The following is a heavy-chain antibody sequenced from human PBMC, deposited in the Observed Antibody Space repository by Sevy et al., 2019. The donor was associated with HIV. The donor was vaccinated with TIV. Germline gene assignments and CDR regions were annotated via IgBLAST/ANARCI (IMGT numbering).Heavy chain of an antibody. CDR2: IYPGDSDT. CDR1: GYSFTSYW. CDR3: ARLIVDTAMVTRPTQEYYYYYYGMDV. D-gene: IGHD5-18*01. V-gene: IGHV5-51*01. J-gene: IGHJ6*02. Sequence: GESLKISCKGSGYSFTSYWIGWVRQMPGKGLEWMGIIYPGDSDTRYSPSFQGQVTISADKPISTAYLQWSSLKASDTAMYYCARLIVDTAMVTRPTQEYYYYYYGMDVWGQGTTVTVSS.